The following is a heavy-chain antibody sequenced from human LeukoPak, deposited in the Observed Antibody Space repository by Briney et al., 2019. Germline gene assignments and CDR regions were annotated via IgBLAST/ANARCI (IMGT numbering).Heavy chain of an antibody. V-gene: IGHV4-59*01. CDR2: IYYNGST. Sequence: SETLSLTCTVPGGSISSYYWSWIRQPPGKGLEWIGYIYYNGSTNYTPSLKSRVTISRDTSKNQFSLKLRSVTAADTAMYYCARAVVLYYDGSGYSTRFDYWGQGTLVTVSS. J-gene: IGHJ4*02. CDR1: GGSISSYY. D-gene: IGHD3-22*01. CDR3: ARAVVLYYDGSGYSTRFDY.